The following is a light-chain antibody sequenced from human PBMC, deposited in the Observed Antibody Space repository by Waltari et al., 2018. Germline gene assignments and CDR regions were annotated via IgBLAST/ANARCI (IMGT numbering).Light chain of an antibody. Sequence: QSALIQPASVSGSPGQSITMSCTESNSAVGTYNLVSWYQHHPGKAPKLMIYAGNKRPSGVSDRFSGSKSGNTASLTISGLQAEDEADYYCSSYAGSSSPRVFGGGTKLTVL. CDR1: NSAVGTYNL. J-gene: IGLJ3*02. CDR2: AGN. CDR3: SSYAGSSSPRV. V-gene: IGLV2-23*01.